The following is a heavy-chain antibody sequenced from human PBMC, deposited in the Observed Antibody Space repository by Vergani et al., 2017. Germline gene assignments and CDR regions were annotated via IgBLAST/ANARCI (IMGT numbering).Heavy chain of an antibody. CDR3: ARLYGRDSSGSKYFDY. CDR2: IYPGDSDT. D-gene: IGHD3-22*01. Sequence: EVQLVQSGAEVKKPGESLKISCKGSGYSFTSYWIGWVRQTPGKGLEWMGIIYPGDSDTRYSPSFQGQVTISADKSISTAYLQWSSLKASDSAMYYCARLYGRDSSGSKYFDYWGQGTLVTVSS. CDR1: GYSFTSYW. V-gene: IGHV5-51*01. J-gene: IGHJ4*02.